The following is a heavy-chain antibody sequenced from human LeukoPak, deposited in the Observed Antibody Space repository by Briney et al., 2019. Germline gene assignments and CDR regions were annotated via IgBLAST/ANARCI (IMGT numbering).Heavy chain of an antibody. D-gene: IGHD6-19*01. V-gene: IGHV3-7*01. Sequence: GGSLRLSCVASGFTFGKYWMSWVRQAPGKGLEWVANIKLDGSGKNYVDSVKGRFTISRDNSKNTLYLQMNSLRAEDTAVYYCARGGSSGLFDYWGQGTLVTVSS. CDR3: ARGGSSGLFDY. CDR2: IKLDGSGK. CDR1: GFTFGKYW. J-gene: IGHJ4*02.